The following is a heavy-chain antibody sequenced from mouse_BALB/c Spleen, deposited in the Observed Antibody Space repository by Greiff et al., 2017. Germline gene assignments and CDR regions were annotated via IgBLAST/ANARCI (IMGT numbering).Heavy chain of an antibody. V-gene: IGHV5-4*02. J-gene: IGHJ4*01. CDR1: GFTFSDYY. D-gene: IGHD1-1*01. CDR2: ISDGGSYT. CDR3: ARDRGITVVRAMDY. Sequence: EVQGVESGGGLVKPGGSLKLSCAASGFTFSDYYMYWVRQTPEKRLEWVATISDGGSYTYYPDSVKGRFTISRNNAKNNLYLQMRSLKSEDTAMYYCARDRGITVVRAMDYWGQGTSVTVSS.